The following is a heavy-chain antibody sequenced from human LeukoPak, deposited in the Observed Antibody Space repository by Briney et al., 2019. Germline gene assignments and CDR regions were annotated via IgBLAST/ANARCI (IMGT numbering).Heavy chain of an antibody. D-gene: IGHD5-24*01. CDR3: ARDRGYYFDY. J-gene: IGHJ4*02. Sequence: MTSETLSLTCTVSGGSISSYYWSWIRQPPGKGLEWIGYIYYSGSTNYNPSLKSRVTISVDTSKNQFSPKLSSVTAADTAVYYCARDRGYYFDYWGQGTLVTVSS. V-gene: IGHV4-59*12. CDR2: IYYSGST. CDR1: GGSISSYY.